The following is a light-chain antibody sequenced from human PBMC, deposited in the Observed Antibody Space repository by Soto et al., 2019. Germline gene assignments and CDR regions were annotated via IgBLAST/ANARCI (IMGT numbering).Light chain of an antibody. V-gene: IGKV3-15*01. CDR1: QSVSIN. J-gene: IGKJ5*01. CDR2: GAS. CDR3: QQALRFPVI. Sequence: EIVMTQSPATLSVSPGERATLSVRASQSVSINLAWYQQKPGQAPRLLILGASERVKGIPARFSGSGSGTDFTLSISSLQPEDFATYYCQQALRFPVIFGQGTRLEI.